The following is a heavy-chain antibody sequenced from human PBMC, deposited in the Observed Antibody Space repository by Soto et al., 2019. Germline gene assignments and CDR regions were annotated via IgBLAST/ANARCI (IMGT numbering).Heavy chain of an antibody. J-gene: IGHJ5*02. CDR3: ARGSGIYDYIWGSYRYTYWFVP. V-gene: IGHV1-8*01. CDR2: MNPNSGNT. CDR1: GYTFTSYD. Sequence: QVQLVQSGAEVKKPGASVKVSCKASGYTFTSYDINWVRQATGQGLEWMGWMNPNSGNTGYAQKFQGRVTMTRNTSISTADMELISLRSEDTAVYYCARGSGIYDYIWGSYRYTYWFVPWGQGTLVTVSS. D-gene: IGHD3-16*02.